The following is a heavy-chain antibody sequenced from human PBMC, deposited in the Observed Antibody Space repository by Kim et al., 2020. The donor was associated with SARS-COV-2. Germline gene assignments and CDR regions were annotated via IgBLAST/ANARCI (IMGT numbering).Heavy chain of an antibody. V-gene: IGHV4-31*03. CDR1: GGSISSGGYY. CDR3: ARVARITIFGVVNSAFDI. J-gene: IGHJ3*02. Sequence: SETLSLTCTVSGGSISSGGYYWSWIRQHPGKGLEWIGSIFYSGSTYYTPSLKSRVTISVDTSKTQFSLKLRSVTAADTAVYYCARVARITIFGVVNSAFDIWGQGTMVTVSS. D-gene: IGHD3-3*01. CDR2: IFYSGST.